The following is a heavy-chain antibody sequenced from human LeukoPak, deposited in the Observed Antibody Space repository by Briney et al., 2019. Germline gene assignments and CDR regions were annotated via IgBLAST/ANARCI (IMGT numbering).Heavy chain of an antibody. CDR1: RGTFSSYA. CDR3: ASSRIVGATSGAFDI. J-gene: IGHJ3*02. CDR2: IIPIFGTA. V-gene: IGHV1-69*06. D-gene: IGHD1-26*01. Sequence: ASVKDSCMASRGTFSSYAISWVRPAPGQGLEWMGRIIPIFGTANYAQKFQGRVTITADKSTSTAYMELSSLRSEDTAVYYFASSRIVGATSGAFDIWGEGTMVTVSS.